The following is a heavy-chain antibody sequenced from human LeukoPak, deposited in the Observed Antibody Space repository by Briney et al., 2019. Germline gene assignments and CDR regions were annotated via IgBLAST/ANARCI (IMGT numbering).Heavy chain of an antibody. CDR3: TTGRSDYFDF. D-gene: IGHD1-1*01. J-gene: IGHJ4*02. CDR1: GGSISSSSLY. V-gene: IGHV4-39*01. Sequence: PSETLSLTCTVSGGSISSSSLYWGWIRPPPGKGLEWIVSIYYSGSTYYNPSLKSRVTISVDTSKNQFSLKLSSVTAADTAVYYCTTGRSDYFDFWGQGTLVTVSS. CDR2: IYYSGST.